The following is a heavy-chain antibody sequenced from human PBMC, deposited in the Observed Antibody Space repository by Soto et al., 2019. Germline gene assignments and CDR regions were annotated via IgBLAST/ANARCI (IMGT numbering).Heavy chain of an antibody. Sequence: QVQLMQSGAEVKPPGASVKVSCKASGYTFTSYGISWVRQAPGQGLEWMGWISAHHDNTKYAQKFQGRVTMTTDTPTSTAYMEQRSLRSDDTAVYYCARDYRNTVTSDFDYWGQGTLVPVSS. D-gene: IGHD4-4*01. V-gene: IGHV1-18*01. CDR1: GYTFTSYG. CDR3: ARDYRNTVTSDFDY. J-gene: IGHJ4*02. CDR2: ISAHHDNT.